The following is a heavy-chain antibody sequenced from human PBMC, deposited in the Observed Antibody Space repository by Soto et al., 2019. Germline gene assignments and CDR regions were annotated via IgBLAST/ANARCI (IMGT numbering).Heavy chain of an antibody. D-gene: IGHD3-22*01. CDR2: ISAYNGNT. CDR1: GYTFTSYG. CDR3: ARFYYDSSGYPNFADY. J-gene: IGHJ4*02. V-gene: IGHV1-18*01. Sequence: ASVKVSCKASGYTFTSYGISWVRQAPGQGLEWMGWISAYNGNTNYAQKLQGRVTMTTDTSTSTAYMELRSLRSDDTAVYYCARFYYDSSGYPNFADYWGQGTLVTVSS.